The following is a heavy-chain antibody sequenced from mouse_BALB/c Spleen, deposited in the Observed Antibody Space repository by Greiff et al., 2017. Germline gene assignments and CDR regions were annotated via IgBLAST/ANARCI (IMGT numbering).Heavy chain of an antibody. CDR2: ILPGSGST. J-gene: IGHJ2*01. D-gene: IGHD2-12*01. CDR1: GYTFSSYW. CDR3: ARGPRRSFNY. Sequence: QVQLQQSGAELMKPGASVKISCKATGYTFSSYWIEWVKQRPGHGLEWIGEILPGSGSTNYNEKFKGKATFTADTSSNTAYMQLSILTSEDSALYYCARGPRRSFNYWSQDTTLTVSS. V-gene: IGHV1-9*01.